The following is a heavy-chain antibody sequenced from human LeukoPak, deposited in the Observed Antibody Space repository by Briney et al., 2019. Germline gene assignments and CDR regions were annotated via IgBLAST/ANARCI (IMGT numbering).Heavy chain of an antibody. CDR3: ARDGGNWNAAYHFDY. V-gene: IGHV1-18*01. CDR2: ISAYNGNT. D-gene: IGHD1-1*01. J-gene: IGHJ4*02. Sequence: ASVEVSCKASGYTFTSYGISWVRQAPGQGLEWMGWISAYNGNTNYAQKLQGRVTMTTDTSTSTAYMELRSLRSDDTAVYYCARDGGNWNAAYHFDYWGQGTLVTVSS. CDR1: GYTFTSYG.